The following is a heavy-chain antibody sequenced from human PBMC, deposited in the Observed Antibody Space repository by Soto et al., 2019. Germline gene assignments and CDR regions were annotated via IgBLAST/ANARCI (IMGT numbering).Heavy chain of an antibody. J-gene: IGHJ5*02. V-gene: IGHV1-58*01. CDR1: GFAFTSSA. CDR2: IVVGSGNT. CDR3: AAGLGITMVRGVRSYNWFDP. D-gene: IGHD3-10*01. Sequence: SVKVSCKASGFAFTSSAVQWVRQARGQRLEWIGWIVVGSGNTNYAQKFQERVTITRDMSTSTAYMELSSLRSEDTAVYYCAAGLGITMVRGVRSYNWFDPWGQGTLVTVSS.